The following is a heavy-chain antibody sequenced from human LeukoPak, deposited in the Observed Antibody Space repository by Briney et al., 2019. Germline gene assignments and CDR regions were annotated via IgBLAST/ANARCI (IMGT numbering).Heavy chain of an antibody. Sequence: PGGSLRLSCAASGFTFSSYGMNWVRQAPGKGLEWVSPISSSSNYIYYADSVKGRFTISRDNAKNSLYLQMNSLRAEDTAVYFCVRTTVTYFDYWGQGILVTVPS. D-gene: IGHD4-17*01. CDR2: ISSSSNYI. CDR3: VRTTVTYFDY. V-gene: IGHV3-21*01. J-gene: IGHJ4*02. CDR1: GFTFSSYG.